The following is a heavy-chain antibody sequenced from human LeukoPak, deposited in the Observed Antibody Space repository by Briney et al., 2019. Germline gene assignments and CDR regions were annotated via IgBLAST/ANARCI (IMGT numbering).Heavy chain of an antibody. J-gene: IGHJ5*02. CDR3: ARARIVGAKSYWFDP. V-gene: IGHV3-21*01. CDR2: ISSSSSYI. CDR1: GFTFSSYS. Sequence: GGSLRLSCAASGFTFSSYSMNWVRQAPGKGLEWVSSISSSSSYIYYADSVKGRFTISRDNAKNSLYLQMNSLRAEDTAVYYCARARIVGAKSYWFDPWGQGTLVTVSS. D-gene: IGHD1-26*01.